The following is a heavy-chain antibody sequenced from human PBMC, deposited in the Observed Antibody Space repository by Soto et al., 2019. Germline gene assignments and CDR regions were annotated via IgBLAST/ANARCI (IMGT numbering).Heavy chain of an antibody. V-gene: IGHV1-3*05. CDR2: INAGNGNT. D-gene: IGHD6-19*01. CDR3: ARSTGIAVADY. Sequence: QVQLVQSGAEEKKPGASVKVSCKASGYTFTSYAMHWVRQAPGQRLEWMGWINAGNGNTKYSQKFQGRVTITRDTSASTAYMELSSMRSEDTAVYYCARSTGIAVADYWGQGTLVTVSS. J-gene: IGHJ4*02. CDR1: GYTFTSYA.